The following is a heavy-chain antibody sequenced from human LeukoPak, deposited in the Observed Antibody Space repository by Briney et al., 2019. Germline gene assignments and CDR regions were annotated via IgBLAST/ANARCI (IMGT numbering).Heavy chain of an antibody. CDR2: IKQDGSEK. CDR1: GFTFSSYG. CDR3: ARGRGMGV. J-gene: IGHJ6*02. Sequence: GGSLRLSCAASGFTFSSYGMHWVRQAPGKGLEWVANIKQDGSEKYYVDSVKGRFTISRDNAKNSLYPQMNSLRAEDTAVYYCARGRGMGVWGQGTTVIVSS. V-gene: IGHV3-7*05.